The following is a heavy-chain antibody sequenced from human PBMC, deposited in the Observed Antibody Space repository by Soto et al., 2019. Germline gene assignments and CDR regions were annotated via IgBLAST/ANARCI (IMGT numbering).Heavy chain of an antibody. CDR1: GGSVIIGDYL. Sequence: SETLSLTCTVFGGSVIIGDYLWSWIHQRPGKGLEWIGYIHDSGNTYYNPSLKSRVTISLDTSRNQFSLKVTSMTAADTAVYFCARARGGDSGDYASLFDRWGQGNLVTVSS. V-gene: IGHV4-30-4*01. D-gene: IGHD4-17*01. CDR3: ARARGGDSGDYASLFDR. J-gene: IGHJ5*02. CDR2: IHDSGNT.